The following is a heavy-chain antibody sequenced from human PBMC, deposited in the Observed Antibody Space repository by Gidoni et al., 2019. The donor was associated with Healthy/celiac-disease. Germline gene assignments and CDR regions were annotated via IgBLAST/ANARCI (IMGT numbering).Heavy chain of an antibody. CDR3: ARDSSGWYADAFDI. CDR2: IKQDGSEK. V-gene: IGHV3-7*04. D-gene: IGHD6-19*01. CDR1: GCTFSSYW. Sequence: EVQLVESGGGLVQPGGSLRLSCAASGCTFSSYWMSWVRQAPGKGLEWVANIKQDGSEKYYVDSVKGRFTISRDNAKNSLYLQMNSLRAEDTAVYYCARDSSGWYADAFDIWGQGTMVTVSS. J-gene: IGHJ3*02.